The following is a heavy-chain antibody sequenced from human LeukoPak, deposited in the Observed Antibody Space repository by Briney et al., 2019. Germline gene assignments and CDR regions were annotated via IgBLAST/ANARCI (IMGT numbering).Heavy chain of an antibody. CDR1: GFTFDDYA. J-gene: IGHJ4*02. CDR3: ARGAGIAMAGSGSNVLDY. CDR2: ISWNSGSI. Sequence: PGGSLRLSCAASGFTFDDYAMHWVRQAPGKGLEWVSGISWNSGSIGYADSVKGRFTISRDNAKNSLYLQMNSLRAEDTAVYYCARGAGIAMAGSGSNVLDYWGQGTLVTVSS. D-gene: IGHD6-19*01. V-gene: IGHV3-9*01.